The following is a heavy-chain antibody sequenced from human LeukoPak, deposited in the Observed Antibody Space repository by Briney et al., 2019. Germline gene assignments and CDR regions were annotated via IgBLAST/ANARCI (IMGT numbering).Heavy chain of an antibody. CDR2: ISSNGGST. CDR1: GFSFSNYA. J-gene: IGHJ4*02. V-gene: IGHV3-64*01. CDR3: ARDGYSGYDFYFDY. D-gene: IGHD5-12*01. Sequence: GGSLRLSCAASGFSFSNYAMHWVRQAPGKGLEYVSAISSNGGSTYYANSVKGRFTISRDNSKNTLYLQMNSLRAEDMAVYYCARDGYSGYDFYFDYWGQGSLVTVSS.